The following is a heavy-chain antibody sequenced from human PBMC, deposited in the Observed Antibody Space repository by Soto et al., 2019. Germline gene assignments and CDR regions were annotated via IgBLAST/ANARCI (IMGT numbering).Heavy chain of an antibody. CDR1: GGTFSSYA. CDR3: ARGARLGYCSGGSCYSVFDY. CDR2: IIPIFGTA. D-gene: IGHD2-15*01. V-gene: IGHV1-69*13. J-gene: IGHJ4*02. Sequence: SVKVSCKASGGTFSSYAISWVRQAPGQGLEWMGGIIPIFGTANYAQKFQGRVTITADESTSTACMELSSLRSEDTAVYYCARGARLGYCSGGSCYSVFDYWGQGTLVTVSS.